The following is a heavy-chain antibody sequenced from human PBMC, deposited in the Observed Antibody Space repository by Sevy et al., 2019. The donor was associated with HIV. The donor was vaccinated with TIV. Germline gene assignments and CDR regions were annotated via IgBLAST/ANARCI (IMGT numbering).Heavy chain of an antibody. D-gene: IGHD1-26*01. CDR1: EFIFSSHA. CDR2: ISGDGENT. V-gene: IGHV3-23*01. Sequence: GGSLRLSCVASEFIFSSHAVSWVRQAPGKGLEWVSAISGDGENTHYADSVRGRFTISRDNFKNTLYLQMNSLRAEDTALYYCARDGRDLSAFDIWGPGTMVTVSS. CDR3: ARDGRDLSAFDI. J-gene: IGHJ3*02.